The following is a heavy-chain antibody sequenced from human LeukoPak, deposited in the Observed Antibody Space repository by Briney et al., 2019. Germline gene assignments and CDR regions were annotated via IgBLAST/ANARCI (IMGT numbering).Heavy chain of an antibody. CDR2: IYYSGST. V-gene: IGHV4-39*01. D-gene: IGHD4-23*01. CDR3: ARYGGNSVFDF. J-gene: IGHJ4*02. CDR1: GGSFTSSSYF. Sequence: SETLSLTCTVSGGSFTSSSYFWGWIRQPPGKGLEWIGSIYYSGSTFYNPSHKSRLTVSVDTSKNQFSLKLSSVAAADTAVYYCARYGGNSVFDFWGQGTLVTVSS.